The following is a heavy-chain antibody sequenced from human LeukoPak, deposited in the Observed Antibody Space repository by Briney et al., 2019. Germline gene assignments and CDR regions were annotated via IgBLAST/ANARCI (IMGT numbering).Heavy chain of an antibody. Sequence: SETLSPTCTVSGGSISSYYWSWIRQPPGKGLEWIGYIYYSGSTNYNPSLKSRVTISVDASKNQFSLKLSSVTAADTAVYYCARSSPDTVVVVGAFDIWGQGTMVTVSS. CDR2: IYYSGST. CDR1: GGSISSYY. D-gene: IGHD2-15*01. CDR3: ARSSPDTVVVVGAFDI. V-gene: IGHV4-59*01. J-gene: IGHJ3*02.